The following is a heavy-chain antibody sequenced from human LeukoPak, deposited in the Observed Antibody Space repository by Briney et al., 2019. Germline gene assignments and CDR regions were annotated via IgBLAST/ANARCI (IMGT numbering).Heavy chain of an antibody. CDR1: GFTFSSYG. CDR2: IRYDGSNK. J-gene: IGHJ4*02. D-gene: IGHD2-21*02. V-gene: IGHV3-30*02. CDR3: AKDLGDSYHFDY. Sequence: GGSLRLSCAASGFTFSSYGMHWVRQAPGKGLEWVAFIRYDGSNKYYADSVKGRFTISRDNSKNTLYLQMNSLRAEDTAVYYCAKDLGDSYHFDYWGQGTLVTVSS.